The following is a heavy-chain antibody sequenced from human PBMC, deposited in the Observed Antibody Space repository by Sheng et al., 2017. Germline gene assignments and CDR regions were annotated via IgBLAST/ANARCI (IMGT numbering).Heavy chain of an antibody. CDR2: IYYSGST. V-gene: IGHV4-39*07. Sequence: QLQLQESGPGLVKPSETLSLTCTVSGGSISSSSYYWGWIRQPPGKGLEWIGSIYYSGSTYYNPSLKSRVTISVDTSKNQFSLKLSSVTAADTAVYYCARPYSGSYWNWFDPGAREPWSPSPQ. CDR1: GGSISSSSYY. CDR3: ARPYSGSYWNWFDP. D-gene: IGHD1-26*01. J-gene: IGHJ5*02.